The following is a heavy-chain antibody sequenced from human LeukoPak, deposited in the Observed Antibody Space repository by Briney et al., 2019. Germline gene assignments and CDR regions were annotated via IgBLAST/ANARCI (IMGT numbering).Heavy chain of an antibody. D-gene: IGHD1-26*01. J-gene: IGHJ3*02. V-gene: IGHV3-30*14. Sequence: GGSLRLSCAASGFTFSGYTVHWVRQAPGKGLEWVAVISYDGSNKYYADSVKGRFTISRDNSKNTLYLQMNSLRAEDTAVYYCASSGSYYEGMHAFDIWGQGTMVTVSS. CDR1: GFTFSGYT. CDR2: ISYDGSNK. CDR3: ASSGSYYEGMHAFDI.